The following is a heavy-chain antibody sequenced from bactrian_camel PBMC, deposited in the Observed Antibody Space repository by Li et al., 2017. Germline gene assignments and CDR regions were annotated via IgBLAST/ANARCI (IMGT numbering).Heavy chain of an antibody. CDR1: GFTFSTYW. Sequence: HVQLVESGGGLVQPGGSLRLSCAASGFTFSTYWMSWVRQAPGKGLEWVCSIDTGGETAYYGDLVKGRFTISKDGARNTLYLQMHSLQSDDSGMYYCAADPSYAGSCVGWRDNYRGQGTQVTVS. CDR3: AADPSYAGSCVGWRDNY. J-gene: IGHJ4*01. D-gene: IGHD1*01. V-gene: IGHV3S1*01. CDR2: IDTGGETA.